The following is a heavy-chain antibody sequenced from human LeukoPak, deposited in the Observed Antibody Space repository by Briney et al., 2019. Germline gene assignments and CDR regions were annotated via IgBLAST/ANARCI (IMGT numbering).Heavy chain of an antibody. D-gene: IGHD2-15*01. V-gene: IGHV1-46*01. Sequence: GASVKVSCKASGYTFTSYYMHWVRQAPGQGLEWMGIINPSGGSTSYAQKLQGRVTMTRDTSTSTVYMELSSLRSEDTAVYYCARDPVVVVAATRGYYFDYWGQGTLVTVSS. J-gene: IGHJ4*02. CDR2: INPSGGST. CDR3: ARDPVVVVAATRGYYFDY. CDR1: GYTFTSYY.